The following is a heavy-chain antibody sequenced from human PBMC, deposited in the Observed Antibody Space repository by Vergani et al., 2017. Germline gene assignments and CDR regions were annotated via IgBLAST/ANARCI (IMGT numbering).Heavy chain of an antibody. D-gene: IGHD6-13*01. CDR3: AKDMVAAGAGDAFDI. J-gene: IGHJ3*02. CDR1: GFTFDDYA. CDR2: ISWNSGSI. Sequence: DVQLLESGGGLVQPGGSLRLSCAASGFTFDDYAMHWVRQAPGKGLEWVSGISWNSGSIGYADSVKGRFTISRDNAKNSLYLQMNSLRAEDMALYYCAKDMVAAGAGDAFDIWGQGTMVTVSS. V-gene: IGHV3-9*03.